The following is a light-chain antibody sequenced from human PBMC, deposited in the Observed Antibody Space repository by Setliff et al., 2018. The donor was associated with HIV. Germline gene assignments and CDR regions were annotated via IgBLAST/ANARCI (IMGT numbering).Light chain of an antibody. V-gene: IGLV2-14*01. CDR3: SSYSTTGTL. Sequence: QPVLTQPASVSGSPGQSITISCTGTSSDVGTYDFVSWFQQRPGKAPKLIIYEVSYRPSGVSDRFSGSKSGNSASLVISGLQAEDEADYHCSSYSTTGTLFGPGTKVTVL. J-gene: IGLJ1*01. CDR2: EVS. CDR1: SSDVGTYDF.